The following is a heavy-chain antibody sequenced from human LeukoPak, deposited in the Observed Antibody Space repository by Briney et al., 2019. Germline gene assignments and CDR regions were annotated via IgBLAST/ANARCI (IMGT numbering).Heavy chain of an antibody. CDR2: INHSGST. J-gene: IGHJ3*02. D-gene: IGHD3-9*01. V-gene: IGHV4-34*01. CDR3: ARWYFDWFDAFDI. Sequence: SETLSLTCAVYGGSFSGYYWSWIRRPPGKGLEWIGEINHSGSTNYNPSLKSRVTISVDTSKNQFSLKLSSVTAADTAVYYCARWYFDWFDAFDIWGQGTMVTVSS. CDR1: GGSFSGYY.